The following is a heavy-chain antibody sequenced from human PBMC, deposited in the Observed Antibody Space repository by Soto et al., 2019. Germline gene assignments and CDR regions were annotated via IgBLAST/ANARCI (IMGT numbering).Heavy chain of an antibody. CDR3: ARLATRRYYYYYYMDV. CDR1: GVSFSGYY. CDR2: INHSGST. J-gene: IGHJ6*03. V-gene: IGHV4-34*01. Sequence: PSETLSLTCAVYGVSFSGYYWSWIRQPPGKGLEWIGEINHSGSTNYNPSLKSRVTISVDTSKNQFSLKLSSVTAADTAVYYCARLATRRYYYYYYMDVWGKGTTVTVSS. D-gene: IGHD6-6*01.